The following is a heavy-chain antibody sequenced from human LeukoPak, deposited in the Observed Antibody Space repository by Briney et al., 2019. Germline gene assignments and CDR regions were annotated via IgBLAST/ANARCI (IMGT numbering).Heavy chain of an antibody. V-gene: IGHV3-21*01. J-gene: IGHJ4*02. Sequence: GGSLRLSCAASGFTFSSYSMNWVRQAPGKGLEWVSSISSSNSYIYYADSVKGRFTTSRDNAKNSLYLQMNSLRAEDTAVYYCARQQRLGELSLYHWGQGTLVTVSS. D-gene: IGHD3-16*02. CDR3: ARQQRLGELSLYH. CDR1: GFTFSSYS. CDR2: ISSSNSYI.